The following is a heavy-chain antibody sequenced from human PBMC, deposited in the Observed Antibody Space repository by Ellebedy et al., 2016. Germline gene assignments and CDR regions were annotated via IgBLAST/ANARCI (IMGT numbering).Heavy chain of an antibody. CDR2: ISDSGDRT. CDR3: AKAPRFFYGSGSLSSQYFDY. D-gene: IGHD3-10*01. V-gene: IGHV3-23*01. CDR1: RFTFRDYA. J-gene: IGHJ4*02. Sequence: GESLKISXAASRFTFRDYAMSWVRQAPGKGLEWVSAISDSGDRTYYANSVKGRFTVSRDNSKYMLYLQLNNLRGDDSAVYFCAKAPRFFYGSGSLSSQYFDYWGQGSLVTVSS.